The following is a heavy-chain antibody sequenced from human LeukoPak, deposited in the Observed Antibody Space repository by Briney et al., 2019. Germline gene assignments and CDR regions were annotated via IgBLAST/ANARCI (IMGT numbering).Heavy chain of an antibody. D-gene: IGHD6-19*01. CDR2: IYTSGNT. Sequence: PSETLSLTCTVSGGSISSYYWSWIRQPAGKGLEWIGRIYTSGNTNYIPSLRSRVTMSVDTSKNQFSLKLSSVTAADTAVYYCTRRGAVAGTLDYWGQGTLVTVSS. J-gene: IGHJ4*02. CDR1: GGSISSYY. CDR3: TRRGAVAGTLDY. V-gene: IGHV4-4*07.